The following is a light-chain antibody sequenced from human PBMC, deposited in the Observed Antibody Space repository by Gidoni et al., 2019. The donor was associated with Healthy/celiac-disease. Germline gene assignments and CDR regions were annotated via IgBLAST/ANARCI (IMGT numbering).Light chain of an antibody. J-gene: IGKJ2*01. CDR2: WAS. CDR1: QSVLYSSNNKNY. Sequence: IVMTQSPDSLDVSLGERATINCKSSQSVLYSSNNKNYLAWYQQKPGQPPKLLIDWASTRESGVPDRFSGSGSGTDFTLTISSLQAEDVAVYYCQQYYSTPVTFGQGTKLELK. V-gene: IGKV4-1*01. CDR3: QQYYSTPVT.